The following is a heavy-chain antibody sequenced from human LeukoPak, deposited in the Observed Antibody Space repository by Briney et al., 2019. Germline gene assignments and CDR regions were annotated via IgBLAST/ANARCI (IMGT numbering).Heavy chain of an antibody. Sequence: GGSLRLSCAASGFTVSSNYMSWVRQAPGKGLEWASVISASGSITYYADSVKGRFTISRDNSKNTLYLQMNSLRAEDTALYYCARPASCNGDTCYRIDYWGQGTLVTVSS. V-gene: IGHV3-23*01. CDR3: ARPASCNGDTCYRIDY. J-gene: IGHJ4*02. CDR2: ISASGSIT. CDR1: GFTVSSNY. D-gene: IGHD2-21*01.